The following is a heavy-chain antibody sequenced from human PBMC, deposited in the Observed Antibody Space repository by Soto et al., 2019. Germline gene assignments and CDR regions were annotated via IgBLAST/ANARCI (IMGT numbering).Heavy chain of an antibody. V-gene: IGHV4-59*11. CDR2: IYNSGS. CDR1: GASISGHF. J-gene: IGHJ5*02. Sequence: PSDTLSLTCTVSGASISGHFWSWIRQPPGQGLEWIAYIYNSGSSYNPSLKSRVTISVDTSKNQLSLKLSSVTAADTAVYYCTGAYYDISGYSLDPWGQGTSVTVSS. D-gene: IGHD3-22*01. CDR3: TGAYYDISGYSLDP.